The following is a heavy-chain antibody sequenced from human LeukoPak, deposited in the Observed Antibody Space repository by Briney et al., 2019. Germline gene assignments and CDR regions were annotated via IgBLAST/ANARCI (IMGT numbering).Heavy chain of an antibody. V-gene: IGHV3-21*01. D-gene: IGHD6-19*01. Sequence: PGGSLRLSCAASGFTFSSYAMSWVRQAPGKGLEWVSSISSSSSYIYYADSVKGRFTISRDNAKNSLYLQMNSLRAEDTAVYYCARDPSGAVAGNYWGQGTLVTVSS. CDR3: ARDPSGAVAGNY. CDR1: GFTFSSYA. CDR2: ISSSSSYI. J-gene: IGHJ4*02.